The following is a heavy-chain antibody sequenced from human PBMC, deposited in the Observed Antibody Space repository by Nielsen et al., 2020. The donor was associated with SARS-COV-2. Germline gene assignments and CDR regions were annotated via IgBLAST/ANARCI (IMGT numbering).Heavy chain of an antibody. V-gene: IGHV4-59*08. CDR3: TAGGYCSSTSCYGAFDI. CDR2: IYYSGST. CDR1: GGSISSYY. J-gene: IGHJ3*02. Sequence: SETLSLTCTVSGGSISSYYWSWIRQPPGKGLEWIGYIYYSGSTNYNPSLKSRVTISVDTSKNQFSLKLSSVTAADTAVYYCTAGGYCSSTSCYGAFDIWGQGTMVTVSS. D-gene: IGHD2-2*01.